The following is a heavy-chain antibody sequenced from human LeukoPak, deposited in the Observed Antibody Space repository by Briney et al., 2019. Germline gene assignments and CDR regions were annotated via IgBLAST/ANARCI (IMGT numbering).Heavy chain of an antibody. V-gene: IGHV1-69*13. CDR2: IIPIFGTA. J-gene: IGHJ6*03. CDR3: ARGGYHIHMDV. CDR1: GYTLTELS. Sequence: ASVKVSCNVSGYTLTELSMHWVRQAPGQGLEWMGGIIPIFGTANYAQKFQGRVTITADESTSTAYMELSSLRSEDTAVYYCARGGYHIHMDVWGKGTTVTVSS. D-gene: IGHD2-15*01.